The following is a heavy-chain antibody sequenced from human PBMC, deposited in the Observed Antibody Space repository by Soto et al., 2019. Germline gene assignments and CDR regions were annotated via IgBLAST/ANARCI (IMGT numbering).Heavy chain of an antibody. Sequence: LRLSCAASGFTFSSYSMNWVRQAPGKGLEWVSSISSSSSYIYYADSVKGRFTISRDNAKNSLYLQMNSLRAEDTAVYYCARDGDTVYDFWSGYYPNYYYYGMDVWGQGTTVTVSS. CDR3: ARDGDTVYDFWSGYYPNYYYYGMDV. V-gene: IGHV3-21*01. D-gene: IGHD3-3*01. CDR1: GFTFSSYS. CDR2: ISSSSSYI. J-gene: IGHJ6*02.